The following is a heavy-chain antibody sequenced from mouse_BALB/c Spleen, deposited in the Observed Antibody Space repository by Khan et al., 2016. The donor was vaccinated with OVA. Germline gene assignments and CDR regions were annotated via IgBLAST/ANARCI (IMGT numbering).Heavy chain of an antibody. V-gene: IGHV9-3-1*01. CDR2: INTYTGAP. J-gene: IGHJ4*01. CDR1: GFTFTNYG. Sequence: QVQLQQSGPELKKPGETVQISCKASGFTFTNYGMNWVKQAPGKGLKWMGWINTYTGAPTFADDFKGRFAFSLTTSASTAYLQINSLKNEDTATYFCARVGYNGTMDCWGQGTSVTVSS. D-gene: IGHD2-2*01. CDR3: ARVGYNGTMDC.